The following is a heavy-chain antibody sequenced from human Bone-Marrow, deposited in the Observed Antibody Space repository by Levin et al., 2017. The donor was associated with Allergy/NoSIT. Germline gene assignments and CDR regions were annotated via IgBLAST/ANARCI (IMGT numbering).Heavy chain of an antibody. V-gene: IGHV3-23*01. Sequence: ASVKVSCATSGFTFSGYGMAWVRQAPGKGLECVSPVRGYGSSVFYADSVRGRFTVPRDNFKNTQYVQMSSLRVDDSAIYYCARASRSGPNYYYDYWGQGTLVTVSS. CDR2: VRGYGSSV. CDR3: ARASRSGPNYYYDY. CDR1: GFTFSGYG. D-gene: IGHD2-15*01. J-gene: IGHJ4*02.